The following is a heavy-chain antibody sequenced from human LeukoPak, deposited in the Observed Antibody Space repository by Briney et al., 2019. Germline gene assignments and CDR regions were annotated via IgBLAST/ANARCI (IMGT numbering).Heavy chain of an antibody. CDR2: IYYSGST. CDR1: GGSISSSGYY. V-gene: IGHV4-39*01. J-gene: IGHJ4*02. CDR3: ARFRTLTTHFDY. Sequence: PSETPSLTCTVSGGSISSSGYYWGWIRQPPGKGLEWIGTIYYSGSTYYNPSLKSRVTISVDTSKNQFSLKLSSVTAADAAVYYCARFRTLTTHFDYWGQGTLVTVSS. D-gene: IGHD4-11*01.